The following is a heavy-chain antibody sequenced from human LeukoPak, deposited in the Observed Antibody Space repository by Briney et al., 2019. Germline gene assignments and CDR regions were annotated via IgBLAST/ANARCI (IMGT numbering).Heavy chain of an antibody. CDR1: GGSISSSSYY. V-gene: IGHV4-39*01. Sequence: SETLSLTCTVSGGSISSSSYYWVWIRQPPGKGLAWIGSIDYSGSTYYNPSLKSRATISVDTSKNQFSLKLSSVTAADTAVYYCARGRDGYNFLNRGEYYYFDYWGQGTLVTVSS. D-gene: IGHD5-24*01. CDR3: ARGRDGYNFLNRGEYYYFDY. J-gene: IGHJ4*02. CDR2: IDYSGST.